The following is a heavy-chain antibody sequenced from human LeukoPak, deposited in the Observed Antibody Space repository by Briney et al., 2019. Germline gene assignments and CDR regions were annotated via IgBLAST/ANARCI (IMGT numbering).Heavy chain of an antibody. CDR2: IYTGGST. D-gene: IGHD3-16*01. CDR1: GFTASSNY. Sequence: GGSLRLSCAASGFTASSNYMSWVRQAPGKGLEWVSVIYTGGSTHYAESVKGRFTLSRDNSKNTLYLQMNSLRAEDTAVYHCARGGGKGAFDIWGQGTMVTVSS. J-gene: IGHJ3*02. V-gene: IGHV3-66*01. CDR3: ARGGGKGAFDI.